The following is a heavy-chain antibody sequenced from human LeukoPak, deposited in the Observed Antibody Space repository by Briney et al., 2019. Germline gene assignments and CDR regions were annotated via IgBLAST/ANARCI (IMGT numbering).Heavy chain of an antibody. CDR2: ISAYNGNT. D-gene: IGHD3-16*01. Sequence: ASVKVSCKASGYTFTSYDINWVRQATGQGLEWMGWISAYNGNTNYAQKLQGRVTMTTDTSTSTAYMELRSLRSDDTAVYYCALPRGEYGGAPGYWGQEPWSPSPQ. CDR3: ALPRGEYGGAPGY. V-gene: IGHV1-18*01. CDR1: GYTFTSYD. J-gene: IGHJ4*01.